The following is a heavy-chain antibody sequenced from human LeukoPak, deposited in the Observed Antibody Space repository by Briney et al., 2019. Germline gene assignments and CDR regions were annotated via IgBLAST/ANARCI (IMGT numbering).Heavy chain of an antibody. CDR3: ARENVRYNWNYGALDAFDI. V-gene: IGHV4-61*02. D-gene: IGHD1-7*01. J-gene: IGHJ3*02. CDR2: IYTSGST. Sequence: PSETLSLTCTVSGGSISSGSYYWSWIRQPAGKGLEWIGRIYTSGSTNYNPSLKSRVTISVDTSKNQFSLKLSSVTAADTAVYYCARENVRYNWNYGALDAFDIWGQGTLVTVSS. CDR1: GGSISSGSYY.